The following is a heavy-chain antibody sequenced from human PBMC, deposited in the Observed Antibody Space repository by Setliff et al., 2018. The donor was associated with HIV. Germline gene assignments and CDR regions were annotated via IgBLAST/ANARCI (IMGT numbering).Heavy chain of an antibody. D-gene: IGHD3-22*01. CDR2: IANSGGYT. V-gene: IGHV3-23*01. CDR3: AGDLFPYYHDSSPYYPPGY. J-gene: IGHJ4*02. CDR1: GFTFSNYA. Sequence: GGSLRLSCAASGFTFSNYAMSWVRQAPEKGLEWVSAIANSGGYTYHADSVKGRFTISRDDSKNTLYLQMNSLRAEDTAVYYCAGDLFPYYHDSSPYYPPGYWGQGTLVTVSS.